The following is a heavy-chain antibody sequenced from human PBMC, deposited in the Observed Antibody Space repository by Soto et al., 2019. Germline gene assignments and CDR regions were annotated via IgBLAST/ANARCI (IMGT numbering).Heavy chain of an antibody. J-gene: IGHJ5*02. V-gene: IGHV1-8*01. Sequence: GASVKVSCKASGYTFTNNDINWVRQAPGRGLEWLGCMNTNTNKKDTAEVFEGRVSLTWDTSISTAYMQLHSLKIDATDVYYCAREVFETSSLWLDPWGQGTLVTVSS. CDR2: MNTNTNKK. CDR1: GYTFTNND. CDR3: AREVFETSSLWLDP.